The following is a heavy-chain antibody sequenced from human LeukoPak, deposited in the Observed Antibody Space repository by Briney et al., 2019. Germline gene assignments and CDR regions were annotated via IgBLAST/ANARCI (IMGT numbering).Heavy chain of an antibody. J-gene: IGHJ4*02. V-gene: IGHV4-61*02. CDR2: IYTSGST. CDR1: GGSISSGSYY. CDR3: ARHLKQIHGEATTTPVFDY. Sequence: SETLSLTCTVSGGSISSGSYYWSWIRQPAGKGLEWIGRIYTSGSTNYNPSLKSRVTISADTSKNQFSLKLSSVTAADTAVYYCARHLKQIHGEATTTPVFDYWGQGTLVTVSS. D-gene: IGHD4-17*01.